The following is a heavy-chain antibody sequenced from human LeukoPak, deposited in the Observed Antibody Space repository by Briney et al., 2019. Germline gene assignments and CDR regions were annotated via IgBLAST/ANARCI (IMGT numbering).Heavy chain of an antibody. CDR3: ARAGDYSGYAEF. Sequence: SETLSLTCAVYGGSFKGYYWGWIRQPPGKGLEWIGEINHSGNTNYNPSLKSRVTISVDTSKNQFSLKLSSVTAADTAVYYCARAGDYSGYAEFWGQGILVTVSS. J-gene: IGHJ4*02. CDR2: INHSGNT. V-gene: IGHV4-34*01. CDR1: GGSFKGYY. D-gene: IGHD5-12*01.